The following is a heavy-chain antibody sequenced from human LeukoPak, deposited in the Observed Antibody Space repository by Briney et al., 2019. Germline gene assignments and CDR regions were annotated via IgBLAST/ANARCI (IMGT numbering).Heavy chain of an antibody. CDR1: EFTFSNYR. V-gene: IGHV3-48*04. Sequence: GGSLRLSCAASEFTFSNYRMNWVRQAPGKGLEWVSYISSSGSTIYYADSVKGRFTISRDNAKNSLYLQMNSLRGEDTAVYYCARDGVEMSTTFNWFDPWGQGTLVTVSS. J-gene: IGHJ5*02. CDR2: ISSSGSTI. CDR3: ARDGVEMSTTFNWFDP. D-gene: IGHD5-24*01.